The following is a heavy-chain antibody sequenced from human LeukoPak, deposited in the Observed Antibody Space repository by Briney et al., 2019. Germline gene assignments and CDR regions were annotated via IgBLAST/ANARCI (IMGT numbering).Heavy chain of an antibody. Sequence: PGGSLRLSCAASGFTFSSYEMNWVRQAPGKGLEWVSYISSSGSTIYFADSVKGRFTISRDNAKNSLYLQMNSLRAEDTAVYYCARDSSGWHYYFDYWGQRTLVTVSS. J-gene: IGHJ4*02. CDR1: GFTFSSYE. CDR2: ISSSGSTI. D-gene: IGHD6-19*01. V-gene: IGHV3-48*03. CDR3: ARDSSGWHYYFDY.